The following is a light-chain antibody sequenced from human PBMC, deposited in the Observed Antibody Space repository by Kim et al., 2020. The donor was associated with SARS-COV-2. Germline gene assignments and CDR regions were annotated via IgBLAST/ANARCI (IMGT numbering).Light chain of an antibody. CDR2: YDT. CDR1: SIELLR. CDR3: QVWDTGSDHPI. V-gene: IGLV3-21*04. Sequence: APGKTARFPWGENSIELLRVHWYQQKPGQAPVLVIYYDTDRPSGIPERFSGSNSGNTATLTISRVEAGDEADYYCQVWDTGSDHPIFGGGTQLTVL. J-gene: IGLJ2*01.